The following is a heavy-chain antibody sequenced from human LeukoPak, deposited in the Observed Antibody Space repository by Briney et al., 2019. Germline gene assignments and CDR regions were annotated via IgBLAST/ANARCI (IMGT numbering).Heavy chain of an antibody. J-gene: IGHJ3*02. V-gene: IGHV1-18*01. CDR2: ISAYNGNT. D-gene: IGHD4-17*01. CDR1: GYTFTSYG. Sequence: ASVKVSCKASGYTFTSYGISWVRQAPGQGLKWMGWISAYNGNTNYAQKLQGRVTMTTDTSTSTAYMELRSLRSDDTAVYYCARSAHDYGDYVSRGAFDIWGQGTMVTVSS. CDR3: ARSAHDYGDYVSRGAFDI.